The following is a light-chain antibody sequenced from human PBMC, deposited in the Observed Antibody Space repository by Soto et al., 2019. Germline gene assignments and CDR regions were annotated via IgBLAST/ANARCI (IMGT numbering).Light chain of an antibody. Sequence: QSVLTQPRSVSGSPGQSVTISCTGTISNVGGYNYVSWYQQHPGIAPQLIIYDVTKRPSGVPDRFSGSKSGNTASLTISGLQAEDEADYYCCSYAGSYSWVFGGGTKVTVL. CDR3: CSYAGSYSWV. CDR2: DVT. J-gene: IGLJ3*02. CDR1: ISNVGGYNY. V-gene: IGLV2-11*01.